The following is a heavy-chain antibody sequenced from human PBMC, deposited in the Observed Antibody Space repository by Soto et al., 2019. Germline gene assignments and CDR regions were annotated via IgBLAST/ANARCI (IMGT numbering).Heavy chain of an antibody. CDR2: ISSSGDPT. CDR1: GFSFSDYY. CDR3: ARLLLRPGKFDY. J-gene: IGHJ4*02. Sequence: QVQLVESGGGLVKPGGSLRLSCAASGFSFSDYYMTWIRQAPGKGLEWISDISSSGDPTYYADSVRGRFTISRDNAKNSLYLQLNSLRGEDTAVYYCARLLLRPGKFDYRGQGTLVTVSS. V-gene: IGHV3-11*01. D-gene: IGHD2-21*01.